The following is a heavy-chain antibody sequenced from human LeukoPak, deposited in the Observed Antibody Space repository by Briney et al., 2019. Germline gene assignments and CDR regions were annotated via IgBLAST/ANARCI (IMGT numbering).Heavy chain of an antibody. V-gene: IGHV7-4-1*02. CDR3: ARASLPNFYYGSGHVDY. D-gene: IGHD3-10*01. J-gene: IGHJ4*02. CDR1: GYTFTSYA. CDR2: SNTNTGNP. Sequence: ASVKVSCKASGYTFTSYAMNWVRQAPGQGLEWMGWSNTNTGNPTYAQGFTGRFVFSLDTSVSTAYLQISSLKAEDTAVYYCARASLPNFYYGSGHVDYWGQGTLVTVSS.